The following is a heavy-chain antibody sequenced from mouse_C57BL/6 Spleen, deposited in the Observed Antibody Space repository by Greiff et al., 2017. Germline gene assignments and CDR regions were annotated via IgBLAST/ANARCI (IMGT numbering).Heavy chain of an antibody. V-gene: IGHV3-6*01. CDR1: GYSITSGYY. J-gene: IGHJ2*01. CDR3: AREGVYFDY. Sequence: VQLQESGPGLVKPSPSLSLSCSVTGYSITSGYYWNWIRQFPGNILEWMGYISYDGSNNYNPSLKNRISITRDTSKNQFFLKWNAVTTEDTATYYCAREGVYFDYWGQGTTLTVSS. CDR2: ISYDGSN.